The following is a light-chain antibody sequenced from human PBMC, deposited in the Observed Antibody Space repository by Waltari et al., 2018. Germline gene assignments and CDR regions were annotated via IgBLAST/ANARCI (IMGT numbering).Light chain of an antibody. Sequence: EMALTQSPGTLSLSPGARAPLSCRASQSVSSSYLAWYQQKPGQAPRLLIYGASSRATGIPDRFSGSGSGTDFTLTISRLEPEDFAVYYCQQYGSSLFTFGPGTKVDIK. CDR3: QQYGSSLFT. J-gene: IGKJ3*01. CDR1: QSVSSSY. V-gene: IGKV3-20*01. CDR2: GAS.